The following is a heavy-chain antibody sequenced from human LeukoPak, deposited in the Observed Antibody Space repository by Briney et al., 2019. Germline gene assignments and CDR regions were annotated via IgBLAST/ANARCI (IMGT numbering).Heavy chain of an antibody. CDR1: GFTFSSYW. CDR2: ITSDGSSR. D-gene: IGHD3-16*01. Sequence: GGSLRLSCAASGFTFSSYWMHWVRQAPGKGLVWVSHITSDGSSRNYADSVKGRFTISRDNAKNTLYLQMNSLRAEDTAVYYCARGPPGESLDIWGQGTMVTVSS. J-gene: IGHJ3*02. V-gene: IGHV3-74*01. CDR3: ARGPPGESLDI.